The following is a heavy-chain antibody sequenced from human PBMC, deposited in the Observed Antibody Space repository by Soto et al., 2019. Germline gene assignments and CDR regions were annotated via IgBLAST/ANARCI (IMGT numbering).Heavy chain of an antibody. CDR1: GGSISSGDYY. D-gene: IGHD3-22*01. Sequence: QVQLQESGPGLVKPSQTLSLTCTVSGGSISSGDYYWSWIRQPPGKGLEWIGYIYYSGSTYYNPSLKSRVTISVDTSKNQFSLKLSSVTAADTAVYYCVRDRRGYYYDSSGPDYWGQGTLVTVSS. V-gene: IGHV4-30-4*01. CDR3: VRDRRGYYYDSSGPDY. J-gene: IGHJ4*02. CDR2: IYYSGST.